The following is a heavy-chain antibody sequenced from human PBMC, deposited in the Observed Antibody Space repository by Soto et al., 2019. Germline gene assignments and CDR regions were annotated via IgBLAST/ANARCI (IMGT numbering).Heavy chain of an antibody. V-gene: IGHV4-39*01. CDR3: ASPTLGAFDI. CDR2: IYYSGST. CDR1: GGSISSSNYY. D-gene: IGHD3-16*01. J-gene: IGHJ3*02. Sequence: SETLSLTCTVSGGSISSSNYYWGWIRQPPGKGLEWIGSIYYSGSTSYNSSLKSRVTISVDTSKNQFSLRLSSVTAADTAVYYCASPTLGAFDIWGQGTMVPVSS.